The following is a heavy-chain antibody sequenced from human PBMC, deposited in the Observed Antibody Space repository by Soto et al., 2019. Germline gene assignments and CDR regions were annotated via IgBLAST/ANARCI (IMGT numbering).Heavy chain of an antibody. CDR3: ARISRYYYGMDV. CDR2: INHSGST. Sequence: SETLSLTCAVYGGSFSGYYWSWIRQPPGKGLEWIGEINHSGSTNYNPSLKSRVTISVDTSKNQFSLKLSSVTAADTAVYYCARISRYYYGMDVLCQGTTVT. CDR1: GGSFSGYY. V-gene: IGHV4-34*01. J-gene: IGHJ6*02.